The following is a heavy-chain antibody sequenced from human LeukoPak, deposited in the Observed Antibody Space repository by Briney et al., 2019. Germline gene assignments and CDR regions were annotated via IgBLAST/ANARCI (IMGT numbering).Heavy chain of an antibody. Sequence: SGGSLRLSCAASGFTFRSCELSWVRQAPGKGLEWVSSISSSSSYIYYADSVKGRFTISRDNAKNSLYLQMNSLRAEDTAVYYCARDVYYYDSSGYYLSWGSYYYYGMDVWGQGTTVTVSS. J-gene: IGHJ6*02. CDR2: ISSSSSYI. CDR3: ARDVYYYDSSGYYLSWGSYYYYGMDV. D-gene: IGHD3-22*01. V-gene: IGHV3-21*01. CDR1: GFTFRSCE.